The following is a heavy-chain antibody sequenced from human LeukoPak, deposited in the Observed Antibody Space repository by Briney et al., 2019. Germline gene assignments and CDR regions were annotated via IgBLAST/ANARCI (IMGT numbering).Heavy chain of an antibody. CDR1: GGSFSGYY. CDR3: ARVRFITMIVVVRIRSPYYMDV. Sequence: SETLSLTCAVYGGSFSGYYWSWFRKPPGRGLEWIGEFNNSGSTNYNPSLKSRVTISVDTSKNQFSLKLSSVTAADTAVYYCARVRFITMIVVVRIRSPYYMDVWGKGTTVTVSS. J-gene: IGHJ6*03. CDR2: FNNSGST. V-gene: IGHV4-34*01. D-gene: IGHD3-22*01.